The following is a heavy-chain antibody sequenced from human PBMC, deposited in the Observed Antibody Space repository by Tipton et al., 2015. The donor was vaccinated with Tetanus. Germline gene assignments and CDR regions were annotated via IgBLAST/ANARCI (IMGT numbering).Heavy chain of an antibody. CDR2: IYINGRN. J-gene: IGHJ5*02. Sequence: TLSLTCTVSGGSINNYYWNWLRQSPGKGPEWIGRIYINGRNNYNPSLKSRVTMSIDTSKNQFSLNLRSVTAADTAVYYCARDRGFTTYNYFDPWGQGTLVTVSS. CDR3: ARDRGFTTYNYFDP. D-gene: IGHD5-24*01. CDR1: GGSINNYY. V-gene: IGHV4-4*07.